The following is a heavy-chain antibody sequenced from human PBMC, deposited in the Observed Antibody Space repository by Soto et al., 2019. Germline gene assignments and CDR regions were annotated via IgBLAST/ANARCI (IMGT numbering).Heavy chain of an antibody. CDR2: PRSSGNST. J-gene: IGHJ4*02. D-gene: IGHD6-19*01. V-gene: IGHV3-23*01. Sequence: GGSLRLSCAASGFSFVNYAMDWVRPAQGKGLEWVSGPRSSGNSTYYADSMKGRFTISRDNSRDTLFLQMNSLTADDTAVYYCAKATTNGGWFNPFDSWGQGALVTVSS. CDR3: AKATTNGGWFNPFDS. CDR1: GFSFVNYA.